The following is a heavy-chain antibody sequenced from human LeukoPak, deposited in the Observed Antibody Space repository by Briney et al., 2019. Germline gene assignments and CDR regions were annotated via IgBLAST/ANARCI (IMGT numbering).Heavy chain of an antibody. J-gene: IGHJ4*02. Sequence: SETLSLTCTVSGDSISSTSYYWAWTRQPPGKGLEWIGEINHSGSTNYNPSLKSRVTISVDTSKNQFSLKLSSVTAADTAVYYCASLGVRGVTRRDYWGQGTLVTVSS. CDR3: ASLGVRGVTRRDY. CDR2: INHSGST. D-gene: IGHD3-10*02. CDR1: GDSISSTSYY. V-gene: IGHV4-39*07.